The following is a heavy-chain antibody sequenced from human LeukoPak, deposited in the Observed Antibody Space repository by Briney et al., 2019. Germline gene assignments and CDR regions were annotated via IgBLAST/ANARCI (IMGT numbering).Heavy chain of an antibody. CDR1: GASISSYY. V-gene: IGHV4-4*07. J-gene: IGHJ3*02. Sequence: SETLSLTCTVSGASISSYYGSWIRQPAGKGLEWLGRVYTSGNPNYNPSLKSRVTISLDKSKNQVSLKLTSVTAPDTAVYYCARGYYPDSHLDAFDIWGQGTMVTVSS. D-gene: IGHD3-22*01. CDR3: ARGYYPDSHLDAFDI. CDR2: VYTSGNP.